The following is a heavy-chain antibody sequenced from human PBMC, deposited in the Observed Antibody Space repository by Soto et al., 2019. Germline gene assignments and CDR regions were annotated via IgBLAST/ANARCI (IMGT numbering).Heavy chain of an antibody. CDR1: GASISSYY. Sequence: SETLSLTCTVSGASISSYYWSWIRQPPGKGLEWIGYIYYSGSTNYNPSLKSRVTISVDTSKNQFSLKLSSVTAADTAVYYCARHFHIDYWGQETVVTVSS. CDR2: IYYSGST. V-gene: IGHV4-59*08. J-gene: IGHJ4*02. CDR3: ARHFHIDY.